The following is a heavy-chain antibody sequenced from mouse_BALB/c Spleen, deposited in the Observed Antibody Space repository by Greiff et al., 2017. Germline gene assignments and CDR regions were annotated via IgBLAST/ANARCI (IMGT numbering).Heavy chain of an antibody. J-gene: IGHJ4*01. CDR3: ANHDDYAMDY. V-gene: IGHV14-3*02. D-gene: IGHD2-12*01. Sequence: VHLQQSGAELVKPGASVKLSCTASGFNIKDTYMHWVKQRPEQGLEWIGRIDPANGNTKYDPKFQGKATITADTSSNTAYLQLSSLTSEDTAVYYCANHDDYAMDYWGQGTSVTVSS. CDR2: IDPANGNT. CDR1: GFNIKDTY.